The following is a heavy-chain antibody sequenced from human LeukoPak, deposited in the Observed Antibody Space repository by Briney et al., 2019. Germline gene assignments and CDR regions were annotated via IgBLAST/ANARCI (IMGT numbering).Heavy chain of an antibody. D-gene: IGHD2-21*01. V-gene: IGHV3-33*01. CDR3: ARSKGIPGYYYGMDV. CDR1: GFTFGSYG. J-gene: IGHJ6*02. CDR2: IWYNGSNE. Sequence: GGSLRLSCTASGFTFGSYGMHWVRQAPGKGLEWVAVIWYNGSNEYYTDSVKGRFTISRDNSKNTPSLQMNSLRAEDTAFYYCARSKGIPGYYYGMDVWGQGTTVTVSS.